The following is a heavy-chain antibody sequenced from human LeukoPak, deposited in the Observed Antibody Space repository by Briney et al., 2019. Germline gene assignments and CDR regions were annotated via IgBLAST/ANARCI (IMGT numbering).Heavy chain of an antibody. CDR3: ARELGFGEFDY. CDR2: INSDGINT. D-gene: IGHD3-10*01. Sequence: GGSLRLSCAASGFTFSNYWMHWVRQAPGKGLVWVSRINSDGINTSYADSVKGRFTISRDNAKNTLNLQMNSLRAEDTAVYYCARELGFGEFDYWGQGTLVTVSS. J-gene: IGHJ4*02. V-gene: IGHV3-74*01. CDR1: GFTFSNYW.